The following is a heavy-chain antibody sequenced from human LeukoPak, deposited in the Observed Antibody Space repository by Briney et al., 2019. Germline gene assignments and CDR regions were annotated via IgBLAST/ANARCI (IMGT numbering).Heavy chain of an antibody. Sequence: SETLSLTCTVSGGSISRYYWSWIRQPPGKGLEWIGYIYHSGSTSYNPSLKSRVTISLDASKNQISLNLSSVTAADMAVYYCARAGNYYDSSGWGYFDYWGQGTLVTVSS. V-gene: IGHV4-59*01. D-gene: IGHD3-22*01. CDR3: ARAGNYYDSSGWGYFDY. J-gene: IGHJ4*02. CDR2: IYHSGST. CDR1: GGSISRYY.